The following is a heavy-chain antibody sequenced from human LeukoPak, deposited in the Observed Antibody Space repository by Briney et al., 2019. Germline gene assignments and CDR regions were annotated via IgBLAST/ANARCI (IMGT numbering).Heavy chain of an antibody. CDR3: ASSITMIVVAPFEY. CDR1: GGTFSSYA. D-gene: IGHD3-22*01. CDR2: IIPILGIA. V-gene: IGHV1-69*04. Sequence: ASVKVSCKASGGTFSSYAISWVRQAPGQGLEWMGRIIPILGIANYAQKFQGRVTITADKSTSTAYMELSSLRSEDTAVYYCASSITMIVVAPFEYWGQGTLVTVSS. J-gene: IGHJ4*02.